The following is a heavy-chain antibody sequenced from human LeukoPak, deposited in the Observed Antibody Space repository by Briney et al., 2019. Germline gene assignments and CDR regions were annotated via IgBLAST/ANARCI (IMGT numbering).Heavy chain of an antibody. CDR2: ISWNSGGI. CDR1: GFTFDDYA. CDR3: AKGSSGWTPFDY. D-gene: IGHD6-19*01. V-gene: IGHV3-9*03. Sequence: GGSLRLSCAASGFTFDDYAMHWVRQAPGKGLEWVSGISWNSGGIGYADSVKGRFTISRDNAKNSLYLQMNSLRAEDMALYYCAKGSSGWTPFDYWGQGTLVTVSS. J-gene: IGHJ4*02.